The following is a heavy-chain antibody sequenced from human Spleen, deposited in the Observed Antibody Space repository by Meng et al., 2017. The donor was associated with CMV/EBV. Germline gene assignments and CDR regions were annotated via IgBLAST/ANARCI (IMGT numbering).Heavy chain of an antibody. V-gene: IGHV1-2*02. J-gene: IGHJ6*02. CDR2: INPNSGGT. D-gene: IGHD2-15*01. CDR1: GYTFTGYY. Sequence: ASVKVSCKASGYTFTGYYMNWVRQAPGQGLEWMGWINPNSGGTNYAQKFQGRVTMTRDTSISTAYMELSRLRSDDTAAYYCARDGNYCSGGSCYWSLRMYYGMDVWGQGTTVTVSS. CDR3: ARDGNYCSGGSCYWSLRMYYGMDV.